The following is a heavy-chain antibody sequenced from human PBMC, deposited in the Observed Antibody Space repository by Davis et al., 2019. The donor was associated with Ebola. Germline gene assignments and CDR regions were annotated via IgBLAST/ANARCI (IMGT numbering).Heavy chain of an antibody. CDR2: IIPIFDTP. CDR3: ARDFDGGNYYFDY. V-gene: IGHV1-69*13. D-gene: IGHD3-9*01. J-gene: IGHJ4*02. Sequence: SVNVSCKTSVGSFSSHPISWVRQAPRQGLEWMGGIIPIFDTPHYAQKFQGRITITADASTSTAYMELSSLRSEDTATYFCARDFDGGNYYFDYWGPGTPVTVSS. CDR1: VGSFSSHP.